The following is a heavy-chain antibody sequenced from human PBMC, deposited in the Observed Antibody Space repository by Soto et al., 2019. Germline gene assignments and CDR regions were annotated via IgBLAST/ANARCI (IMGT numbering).Heavy chain of an antibody. D-gene: IGHD6-13*01. J-gene: IGHJ4*02. Sequence: EVQLVESGGDLVQPGGSLRLSRAASGFTFSMYWMSWVRQAPGKGLEWVANIKEDGSEKYYVDSVEGRFTISRDNTKNSLYLQMNSLRAEDTALYYCAIAATGRGGVDSWGQGTLVTVSP. CDR1: GFTFSMYW. CDR3: AIAATGRGGVDS. V-gene: IGHV3-7*01. CDR2: IKEDGSEK.